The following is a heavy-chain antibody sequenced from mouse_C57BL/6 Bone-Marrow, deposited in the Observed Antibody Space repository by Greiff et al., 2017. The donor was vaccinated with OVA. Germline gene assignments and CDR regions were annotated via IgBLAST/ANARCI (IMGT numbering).Heavy chain of an antibody. CDR2: IDPENGDT. J-gene: IGHJ1*03. V-gene: IGHV14-4*01. CDR1: GFNIKDDY. CDR3: IITTVVAPYWYFDV. Sequence: VQLQQSGAELVRPGASVKLSCTASGFNIKDDYMHWVKQRPEQGLEWIGWIDPENGDTEYASKFQGKATITADTSSNTAYLQLSSLPSEDTAVHYCIITTVVAPYWYFDVWGTGTTVTVSS. D-gene: IGHD1-1*01.